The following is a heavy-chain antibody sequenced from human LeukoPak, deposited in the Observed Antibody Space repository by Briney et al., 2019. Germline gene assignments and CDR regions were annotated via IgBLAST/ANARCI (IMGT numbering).Heavy chain of an antibody. D-gene: IGHD2-8*01. Sequence: SETLSLTCTVSGGSISSYYWSWIRQPAGKGLEWIGRIYTSGSTNYNPSLKSRVTMSVDTSKNQFSLKLSSVTAADTAVYYCAREDVVLVDAVQYYYYGMDVWGQGTTVTVSS. CDR2: IYTSGST. J-gene: IGHJ6*02. V-gene: IGHV4-4*07. CDR3: AREDVVLVDAVQYYYYGMDV. CDR1: GGSISSYY.